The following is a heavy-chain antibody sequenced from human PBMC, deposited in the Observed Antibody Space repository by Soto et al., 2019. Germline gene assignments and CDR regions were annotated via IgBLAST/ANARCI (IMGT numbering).Heavy chain of an antibody. CDR2: IIPIFGTA. D-gene: IGHD2-2*01. CDR1: GGTFSSYA. J-gene: IGHJ5*02. V-gene: IGHV1-69*01. CDR3: ASPPPYCSSTSCPNWFDP. Sequence: QVQLVQSGAEVKKPGSSVKVSCKASGGTFSSYAISWVRQAPGQGLEWMGGIIPIFGTANYAQKFQGRVTITADESTSTAYMELSSLRAEDTAVYYCASPPPYCSSTSCPNWFDPWGQGTLVTVSS.